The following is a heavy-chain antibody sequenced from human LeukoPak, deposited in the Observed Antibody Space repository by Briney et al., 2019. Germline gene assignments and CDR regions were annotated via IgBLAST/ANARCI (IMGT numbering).Heavy chain of an antibody. CDR1: GRSISSYY. CDR2: IYYSGST. Sequence: PSETLSLTCTVSGRSISSYYWSWIRQPPGKGLEGIGYIYYSGSTNYNTSLKSRVTISVDTSKNQFSLKLRSVTAADTAVYYCARLTITGVAGTDYWGQGTLVTVSS. CDR3: ARLTITGVAGTDY. J-gene: IGHJ4*02. V-gene: IGHV4-59*08. D-gene: IGHD6-19*01.